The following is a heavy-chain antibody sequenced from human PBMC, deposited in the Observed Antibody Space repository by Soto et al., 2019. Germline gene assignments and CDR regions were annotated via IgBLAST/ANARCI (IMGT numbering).Heavy chain of an antibody. Sequence: EVQLLQSGGGLVQPGGSLRLSCVASGFSFNNYAMSWVRQAPGKGLEWVSSISGSGGDTYYADSVKGRFTISRDNSKNTLYLQMNRLTAEDTAVYYCTVRGRDYDSGAFDIWGPGTTVTVSS. D-gene: IGHD5-12*01. V-gene: IGHV3-23*01. CDR2: ISGSGGDT. CDR1: GFSFNNYA. CDR3: TVRGRDYDSGAFDI. J-gene: IGHJ3*02.